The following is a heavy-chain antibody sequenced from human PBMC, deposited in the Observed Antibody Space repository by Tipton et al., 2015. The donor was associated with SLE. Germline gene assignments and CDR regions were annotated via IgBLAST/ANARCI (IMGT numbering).Heavy chain of an antibody. V-gene: IGHV4-34*01. Sequence: TLSLTCAVYGGSFSGYYWSWIRQPPGKGLEWIGEINHSGSTNYNPSLKSRVTISVDTSKNQFSLKLSSVTAADTAVYYCASNNRALWFDPWGQGTLVTVSS. J-gene: IGHJ5*02. D-gene: IGHD1-14*01. CDR1: GGSFSGYY. CDR3: ASNNRALWFDP. CDR2: INHSGST.